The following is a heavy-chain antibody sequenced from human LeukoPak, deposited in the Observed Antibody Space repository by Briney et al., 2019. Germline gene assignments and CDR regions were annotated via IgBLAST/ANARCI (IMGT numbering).Heavy chain of an antibody. Sequence: SETLSLTCAVYGGSFSGYYWSWIRQPPGKGLEWIGEINHSGSTNYNPSLKSRVTISVDTSKNQFSLKLSSVTAADTAVYYCARWQLGHFDYWGQGTLVTVSS. CDR2: INHSGST. CDR3: ARWQLGHFDY. V-gene: IGHV4-34*01. CDR1: GGSFSGYY. J-gene: IGHJ4*02. D-gene: IGHD3-16*01.